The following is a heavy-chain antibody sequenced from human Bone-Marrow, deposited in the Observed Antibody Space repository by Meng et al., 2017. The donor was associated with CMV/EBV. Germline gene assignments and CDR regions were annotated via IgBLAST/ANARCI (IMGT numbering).Heavy chain of an antibody. CDR3: ANGGEWLFDFDY. Sequence: GELLKISCAASGLTFSSYAMSWVRQAPGKGLEWVSAISGSGDNTYYPDSVKGRFTISRDNSKNTLFLQMNSLRAEDTAVYYCANGGEWLFDFDYWGQGTLVTVSS. J-gene: IGHJ4*02. V-gene: IGHV3-23*01. D-gene: IGHD3-3*01. CDR2: ISGSGDNT. CDR1: GLTFSSYA.